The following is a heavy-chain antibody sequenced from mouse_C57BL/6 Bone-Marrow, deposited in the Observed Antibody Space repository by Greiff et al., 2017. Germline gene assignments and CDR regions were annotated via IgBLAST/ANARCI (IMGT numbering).Heavy chain of an antibody. CDR1: GYTFTSYT. CDR3: ARDYYGRAWFAY. CDR2: INPSSGYT. D-gene: IGHD1-1*01. V-gene: IGHV1-4*01. J-gene: IGHJ3*01. Sequence: QVQLQQSGAELARPGASVKMSCKASGYTFTSYTMHWVKQRPGQGLEWIGYINPSSGYTKYNQKFKDKATLTADKSSSTAYMQLSSMTSEYSAVYYCARDYYGRAWFAYWGQGTLVTVSA.